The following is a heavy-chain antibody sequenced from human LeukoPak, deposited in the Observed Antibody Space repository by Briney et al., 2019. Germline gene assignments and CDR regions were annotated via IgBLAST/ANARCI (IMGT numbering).Heavy chain of an antibody. Sequence: SETLSLTCTVSGGSISSGDYYWSWIRQPPGKGLEWIEYIYYSGSTYYNPSLKSRVTISVDTSKNQFSLKLSSVTAADTAVYYCARHLVYCSSTSCPFDYWGQGTLVTVSS. CDR2: IYYSGST. V-gene: IGHV4-30-4*01. J-gene: IGHJ4*02. CDR3: ARHLVYCSSTSCPFDY. CDR1: GGSISSGDYY. D-gene: IGHD2-2*01.